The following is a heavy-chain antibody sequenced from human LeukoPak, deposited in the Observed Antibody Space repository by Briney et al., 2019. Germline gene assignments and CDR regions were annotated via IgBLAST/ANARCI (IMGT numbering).Heavy chain of an antibody. V-gene: IGHV4-30-2*01. CDR1: GGSISSGGYY. CDR3: ARGTPGWFDP. Sequence: SQTLSLTCTVSGGSISSGGYYWSWIRQPPGKGLEWIGYIYHSGSTYYNPSLKSRVTISVDRSKNQFSLKLSSVTAADTAVYYCARGTPGWFDPWGQGILVTVSS. CDR2: IYHSGST. J-gene: IGHJ5*02. D-gene: IGHD2-15*01.